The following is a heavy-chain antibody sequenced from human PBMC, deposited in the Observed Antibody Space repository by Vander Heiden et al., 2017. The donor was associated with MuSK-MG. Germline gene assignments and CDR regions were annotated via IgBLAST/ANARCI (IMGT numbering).Heavy chain of an antibody. D-gene: IGHD3-10*01. Sequence: EVQLLESGGGLVQPGGSLRPPCVASGFTLSSYAMGWVRQAPGKGLEWVSAISGSGGTTYSAVSVKGRFTISRDNSKNPLYLQINSLRAEDTAVYCCAKEITMVRGVMRPWGQGTLVTV. J-gene: IGHJ5*02. V-gene: IGHV3-23*01. CDR2: ISGSGGTT. CDR3: AKEITMVRGVMRP. CDR1: GFTLSSYA.